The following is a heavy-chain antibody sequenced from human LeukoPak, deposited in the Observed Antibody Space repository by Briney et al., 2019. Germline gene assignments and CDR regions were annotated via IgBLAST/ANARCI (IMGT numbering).Heavy chain of an antibody. V-gene: IGHV3-33*01. J-gene: IGHJ5*02. CDR1: GFTFNTYV. CDR2: IWYDGSNK. D-gene: IGHD3-22*01. CDR3: ASEGTYYYDSSGRDNWFDP. Sequence: GGSLRLSCAASGFTFNTYVMHWVRQAPGKGLEWVAVIWYDGSNKYYADSVKGRFTISRDNSKNTLYLQMNSLRAEATAVYYCASEGTYYYDSSGRDNWFDPWGQGTLVTVSS.